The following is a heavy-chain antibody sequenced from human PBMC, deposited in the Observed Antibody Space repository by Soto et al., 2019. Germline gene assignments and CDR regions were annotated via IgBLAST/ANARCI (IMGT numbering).Heavy chain of an antibody. CDR1: GLTFSSYG. V-gene: IGHV3-30*18. D-gene: IGHD4-17*01. CDR3: AKDCQYGDYADY. CDR2: ISYDGSNK. J-gene: IGHJ4*02. Sequence: QVQLVESGGGVVQPGRSLRLSCAASGLTFSSYGMHWVRQAPGKGLEWVAVISYDGSNKYYADSVKGRFTISRDNSKNTLYLQMNSLRAEDTAVYYCAKDCQYGDYADYWGQGTLVTVSS.